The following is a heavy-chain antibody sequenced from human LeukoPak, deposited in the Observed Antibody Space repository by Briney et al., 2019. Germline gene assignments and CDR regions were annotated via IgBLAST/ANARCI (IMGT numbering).Heavy chain of an antibody. D-gene: IGHD3-10*01. CDR2: INHSGST. CDR1: GGSFSGYY. Sequence: SETLSLTCAVYGGSFSGYYWSWIRQPPGKGLEWIGEINHSGSTNYNPSLKSRVTISVDTSKNQFSLKLSSVTAADTAVYYCARHERLWFGEYQNWFDPWGQGTLVTVSS. J-gene: IGHJ5*02. V-gene: IGHV4-34*01. CDR3: ARHERLWFGEYQNWFDP.